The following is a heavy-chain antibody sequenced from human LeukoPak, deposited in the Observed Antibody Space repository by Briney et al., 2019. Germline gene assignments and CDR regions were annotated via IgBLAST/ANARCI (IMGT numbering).Heavy chain of an antibody. D-gene: IGHD3-22*01. J-gene: IGHJ5*02. Sequence: AGSLTLSCAASGVSISGSAMHWVRQAPGKGLEWVGRIRSKANSYATASPTSVKSRFIITRDDSNNTTYLQMTSLNTEDTAGYSSTSLGSSGSYNWFDHWGQGTLVTVSS. CDR2: IRSKANSYAT. CDR3: TSLGSSGSYNWFDH. CDR1: GVSISGSA. V-gene: IGHV3-73*01.